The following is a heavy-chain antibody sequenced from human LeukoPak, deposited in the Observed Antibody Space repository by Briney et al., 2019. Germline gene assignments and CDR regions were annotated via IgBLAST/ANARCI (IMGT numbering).Heavy chain of an antibody. Sequence: ASVKVSCKASGYSFTSFGISWVRQAPGQGLEWMGWVSAYNGNTKYVQKFQGRVTMTTDISTSTAYMELRSLRSDDTAVFYCVRDLGVDTSMIFFDYWGQGTLVTVPS. CDR1: GYSFTSFG. CDR2: VSAYNGNT. J-gene: IGHJ4*02. V-gene: IGHV1-18*01. CDR3: VRDLGVDTSMIFFDY. D-gene: IGHD5-18*01.